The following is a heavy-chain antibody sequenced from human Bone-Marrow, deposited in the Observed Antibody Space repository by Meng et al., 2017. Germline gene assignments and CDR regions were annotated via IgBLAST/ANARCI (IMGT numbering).Heavy chain of an antibody. CDR2: ISYHGSDK. V-gene: IGHV3-30*07. Sequence: GECGGGGGEVGRSLRLSCVASECNSSSFGMYWVRQGPGKGLEWLTFISYHGSDKNYADSVKGRFTISRDNSKNTLYLQMNSLRAEDTAVYYCARDGGYGDDGTEGIDSWGRGTLVTVSS. D-gene: IGHD4-17*01. J-gene: IGHJ4*02. CDR1: ECNSSSFG. CDR3: ARDGGYGDDGTEGIDS.